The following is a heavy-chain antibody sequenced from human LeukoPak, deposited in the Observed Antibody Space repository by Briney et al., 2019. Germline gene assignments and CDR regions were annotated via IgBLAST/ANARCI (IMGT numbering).Heavy chain of an antibody. CDR3: AKDVTGSGSYSYY. Sequence: PGGSLRLSCAASGFTFSNYGMSWVRQSPGKGLEWVSSINANGVSTDYADSVKGRFSISRDNSKNTLYLQMNSLRAEDTAVYYCAKDVTGSGSYSYYWGQGTLVTVSS. V-gene: IGHV3-23*01. CDR1: GFTFSNYG. CDR2: INANGVST. J-gene: IGHJ4*02. D-gene: IGHD3-10*01.